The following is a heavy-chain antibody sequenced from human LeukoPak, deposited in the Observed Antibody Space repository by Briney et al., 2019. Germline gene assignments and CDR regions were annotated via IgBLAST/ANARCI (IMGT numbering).Heavy chain of an antibody. D-gene: IGHD2-2*01. Sequence: ASVKVSCKASGYTFTGYYMHWVRQAPGQGLEWMGWINPNSGGTNYAQKFQGRVTMTRDTSISTAYVELSRLRSDDTAVYYCARDSATTIVVVPAAIHGMDVWGQGTTVTVSS. J-gene: IGHJ6*02. V-gene: IGHV1-2*02. CDR1: GYTFTGYY. CDR3: ARDSATTIVVVPAAIHGMDV. CDR2: INPNSGGT.